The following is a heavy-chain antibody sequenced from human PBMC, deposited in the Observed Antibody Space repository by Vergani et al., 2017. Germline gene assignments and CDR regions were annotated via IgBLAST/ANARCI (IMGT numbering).Heavy chain of an antibody. CDR2: ISSSSTI. Sequence: EVQLVESGGGLVQPGGSLRLSCAASGFTFSSYSMNWVRQAPGKGLEWVSYISSSSTIYYADSVKGRFTISRDNDKNSLYLQMNSLRAEDTAVYYCARFFEEFVGVRAYYFDYWGQGTLVTVSS. V-gene: IGHV3-48*04. CDR3: ARFFEEFVGVRAYYFDY. J-gene: IGHJ4*02. D-gene: IGHD3-16*01. CDR1: GFTFSSYS.